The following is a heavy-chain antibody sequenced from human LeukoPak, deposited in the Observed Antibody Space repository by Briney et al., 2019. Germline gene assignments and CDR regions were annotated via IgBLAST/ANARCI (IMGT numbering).Heavy chain of an antibody. Sequence: GASVKVSCKASGYTFTGYYMHWVRQAPGQGLEWMGWINPNSGGTNYAQKFQGRVTMTRDTSISTAYMELSRLRSDDTAVYYCARGGPYRLLSYDYYYYYMDVWGKGTTVTVSS. CDR2: INPNSGGT. CDR3: ARGGPYRLLSYDYYYYYMDV. V-gene: IGHV1-2*02. J-gene: IGHJ6*03. CDR1: GYTFTGYY. D-gene: IGHD2-2*01.